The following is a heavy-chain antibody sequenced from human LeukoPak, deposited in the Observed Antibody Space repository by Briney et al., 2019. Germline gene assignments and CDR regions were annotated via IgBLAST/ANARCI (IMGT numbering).Heavy chain of an antibody. J-gene: IGHJ4*02. CDR2: ISSNGGST. V-gene: IGHV3-64D*06. CDR1: GFTFSSYA. Sequence: GGSLRLSCSASGFTFSSYAMHWVRQAPGKGLEYVSDISSNGGSTYYADSVKGRFTISRDNSKNTLYLQMSSLRAEDTAVYYCVKDGSRSGSYSGILDYWGQGTLVTVSS. D-gene: IGHD1-26*01. CDR3: VKDGSRSGSYSGILDY.